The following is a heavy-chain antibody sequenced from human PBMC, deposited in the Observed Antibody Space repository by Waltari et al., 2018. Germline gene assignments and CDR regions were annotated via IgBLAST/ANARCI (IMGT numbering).Heavy chain of an antibody. J-gene: IGHJ4*02. V-gene: IGHV4-39*01. CDR3: ARHRPAAPYDY. CDR2: IHYSGST. D-gene: IGHD2-2*01. CDR1: GGSISSSRYY. Sequence: QLPLQESGPGLVTPSATLSLTCTVSGGSISSSRYYRGWIRQPPGKGLEWIGSIHYSGSTYYNPSLKSRVTISVDTSKNQFSLKLSSVTAADTAVYYCARHRPAAPYDYWGQGTLVTVSS.